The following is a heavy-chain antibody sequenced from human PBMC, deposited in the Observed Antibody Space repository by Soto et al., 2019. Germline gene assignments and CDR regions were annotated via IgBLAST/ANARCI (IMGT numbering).Heavy chain of an antibody. CDR1: GGTFSSYA. D-gene: IGHD6-13*01. J-gene: IGHJ6*02. CDR3: ARGHPGYSSPEPNYYYYGMDV. V-gene: IGHV1-69*01. CDR2: IIPIFGTA. Sequence: QVQLVQSGAEVKKPGSSVKVSCKASGGTFSSYAISWVRQAPGQGLEWMGGIIPIFGTANYAQKFQGRVTITADESTSIAYMELSSLRSEDTAVYYCARGHPGYSSPEPNYYYYGMDVWGQGTTVTVSS.